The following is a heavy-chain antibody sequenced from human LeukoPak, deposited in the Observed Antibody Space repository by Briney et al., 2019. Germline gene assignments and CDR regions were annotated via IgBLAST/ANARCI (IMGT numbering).Heavy chain of an antibody. CDR2: ISSASSYV. D-gene: IGHD7-27*01. V-gene: IGHV3-21*01. CDR1: GFTFSSYS. J-gene: IGHJ4*02. Sequence: GGSLRLSCAASGFTFSSYSMNWVRQALGKGLEWVSTISSASSYVYYADSLKGRFTISRDNSRNTVYLQMNSLSAEDTAVYYCAKDRSNWAFDYWGQGTLVTVSS. CDR3: AKDRSNWAFDY.